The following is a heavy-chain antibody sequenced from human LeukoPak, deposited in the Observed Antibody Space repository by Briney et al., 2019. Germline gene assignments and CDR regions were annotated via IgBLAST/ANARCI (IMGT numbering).Heavy chain of an antibody. CDR3: ARGMTTFDY. J-gene: IGHJ4*02. CDR1: GITFSISA. D-gene: IGHD4-11*01. Sequence: GGSLRLSCAASGITFSISAMTWVRQAPGKGLEWVSTISGSDGSTYYADSVKGRFTISRDNSKNTLYLQMNSLRGEGTALYYCARGMTTFDYWGQGTLVTVSS. V-gene: IGHV3-23*01. CDR2: ISGSDGST.